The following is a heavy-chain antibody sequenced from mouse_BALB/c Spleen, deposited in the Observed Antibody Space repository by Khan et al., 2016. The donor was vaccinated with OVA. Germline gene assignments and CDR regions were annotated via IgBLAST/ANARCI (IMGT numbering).Heavy chain of an antibody. CDR3: ARGNYYGYYFDY. CDR2: ISYSGVT. V-gene: IGHV3-2*02. J-gene: IGHJ2*01. Sequence: EVKLEESGPGLVKPSQSLSLTCTVTGYSITSGYAWNWIRQFPGNKLEWMGCISYSGVTSYTPSLKSRISITRDTSKNQFFLQLNSVTTEDTATYYCARGNYYGYYFDYWGQGTTLTVSS. D-gene: IGHD1-1*01. CDR1: GYSITSGYA.